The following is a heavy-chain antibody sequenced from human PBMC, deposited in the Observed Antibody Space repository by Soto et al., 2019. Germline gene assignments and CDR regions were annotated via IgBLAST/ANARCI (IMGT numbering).Heavy chain of an antibody. CDR3: AKDLRSSSCPPQYYFDY. V-gene: IGHV3-23*01. CDR1: GFTFSSYA. D-gene: IGHD6-6*01. CDR2: ISGSGGST. J-gene: IGHJ4*02. Sequence: GGSLRLSCAASGFTFSSYAMSWVRQAPGKGLEWVSAISGSGGSTYYADSVKGRFTISRDNSKNTLYLQMNSLRAEDTAVYYCAKDLRSSSCPPQYYFDYWGQGTLATVSS.